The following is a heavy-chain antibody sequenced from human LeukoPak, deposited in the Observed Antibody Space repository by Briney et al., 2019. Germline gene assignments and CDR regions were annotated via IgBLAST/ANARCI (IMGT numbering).Heavy chain of an antibody. D-gene: IGHD3-22*01. Sequence: ASVKVSCKASGYIFTDYYLHWVRQAPGQGLEWMGWINPKSDGTKYAQNFRGRVTMTWDTSISTAYMELSRLRSDDMAVYYCARDRYYYDSSGYYVPRYYYYYMDVWGKGTTVTISS. CDR3: ARDRYYYDSSGYYVPRYYYYYMDV. CDR2: INPKSDGT. V-gene: IGHV1-2*02. CDR1: GYIFTDYY. J-gene: IGHJ6*03.